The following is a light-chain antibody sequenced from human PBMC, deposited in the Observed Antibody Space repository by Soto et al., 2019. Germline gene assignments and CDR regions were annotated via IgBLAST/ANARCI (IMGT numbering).Light chain of an antibody. CDR3: SSYTSSYTWV. CDR2: GVI. J-gene: IGLJ3*02. V-gene: IGLV2-14*01. CDR1: SSDVGGYDF. Sequence: QSALTQPASVSGSPGQSITISCTGTSSDVGGYDFVSWYQHHPGKAPKLLIYGVIDRPSGVSNRFSGSKSGNAASLTISGLQPEDEADYFCSSYTSSYTWVFGGGTKLTVL.